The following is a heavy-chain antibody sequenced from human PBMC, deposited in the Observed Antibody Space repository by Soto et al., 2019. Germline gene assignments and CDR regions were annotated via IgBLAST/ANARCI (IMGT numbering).Heavy chain of an antibody. D-gene: IGHD2-21*01. CDR2: ISAYYGNT. Sequence: QVQLVQSGAEVKEPGASVKVSCKASGYTFTNYGLTWVRQAPGQGLEWMGWISAYYGNTNYAQKLQGRVTMTRDTSTSTVYMELRSLTSDDTSVYYCVREAEIASVPLPYFWGQGTLVTVSS. V-gene: IGHV1-18*01. J-gene: IGHJ4*02. CDR1: GYTFTNYG. CDR3: VREAEIASVPLPYF.